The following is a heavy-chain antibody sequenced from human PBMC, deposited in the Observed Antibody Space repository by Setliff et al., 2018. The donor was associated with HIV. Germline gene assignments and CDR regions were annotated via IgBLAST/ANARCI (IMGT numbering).Heavy chain of an antibody. CDR1: GGSISSYY. CDR3: ATHYGSGSYYNY. Sequence: SETLSLTCTVSGGSISSYYWSWIRQPPGKGLEWIGYIYTSGSTNYNPSLKSRVTISLDTSKNQFSLELYSVTAADTAVYYCATHYGSGSYYNYWGQGMLVTVSS. J-gene: IGHJ4*02. D-gene: IGHD3-10*01. V-gene: IGHV4-4*08. CDR2: IYTSGST.